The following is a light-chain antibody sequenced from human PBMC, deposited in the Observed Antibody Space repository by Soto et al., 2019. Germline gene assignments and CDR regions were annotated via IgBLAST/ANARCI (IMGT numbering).Light chain of an antibody. CDR2: DTS. CDR3: QQYGTSPFT. J-gene: IGKJ3*01. V-gene: IGKV3-20*01. Sequence: EIVLTQSPGTLSLSPGERATISCRASQSVSSSYLAWYQQKHGQAPRLLIHDTSSRPTGIPDRFSGSGSGTDFTLTISRLEPEDFAVYYCQQYGTSPFTFGPGTKVDIK. CDR1: QSVSSSY.